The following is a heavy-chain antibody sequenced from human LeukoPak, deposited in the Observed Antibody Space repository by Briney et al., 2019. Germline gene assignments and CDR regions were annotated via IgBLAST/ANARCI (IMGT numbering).Heavy chain of an antibody. CDR3: ARGLPIAATGVDAFDI. V-gene: IGHV4-59*01. J-gene: IGHJ3*02. Sequence: KASETLSLTCTVSDGSISTYYWNWIRQPPGKGLEWIGYIYYSGSTNYNPSLKSRVTISVDTSKNQFSLKLSSVTVADTAMYYCARGLPIAATGVDAFDIWGQGTMVTVSS. CDR1: DGSISTYY. D-gene: IGHD6-13*01. CDR2: IYYSGST.